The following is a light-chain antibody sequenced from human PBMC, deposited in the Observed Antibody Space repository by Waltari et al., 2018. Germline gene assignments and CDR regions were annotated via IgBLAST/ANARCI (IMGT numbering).Light chain of an antibody. Sequence: DIQMTQSPSSLSASIGDRVTLNCRASQTISHFLNWYQQKPGKAPKLLVYLASNLQSGVPSKFSGRGSGTDFTLTISSLQPDDFATYFCHQTYNSPFTFGPGTKVDVK. CDR3: HQTYNSPFT. V-gene: IGKV1-39*01. CDR2: LAS. J-gene: IGKJ3*01. CDR1: QTISHF.